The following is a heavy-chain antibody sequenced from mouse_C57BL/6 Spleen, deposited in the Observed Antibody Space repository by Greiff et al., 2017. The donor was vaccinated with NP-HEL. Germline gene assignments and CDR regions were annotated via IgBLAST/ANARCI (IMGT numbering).Heavy chain of an antibody. J-gene: IGHJ1*03. V-gene: IGHV1-15*01. Sequence: QVQLKQSGAELVRPGASVTLSCKASGYTFTDYEMHWVKQTPVHGLEWIGAIDPETGGTAYSQKFKGTAILTADKSTSTAYMELRSLTSEDSAVYYWTRDTTVVEGCYFDVWGTGTTVTVSS. CDR1: GYTFTDYE. D-gene: IGHD1-1*01. CDR2: IDPETGGT. CDR3: TRDTTVVEGCYFDV.